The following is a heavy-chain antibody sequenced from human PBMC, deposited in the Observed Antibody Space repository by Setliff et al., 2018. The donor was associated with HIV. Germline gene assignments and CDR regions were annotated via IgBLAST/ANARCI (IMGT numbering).Heavy chain of an antibody. Sequence: LSLTCTVSGGSIISSHWWSWVRQPPGKGLEWIGEIFHSGSPNYNPSLKSRLTISVDKSKNQFSLKLTSVTAADTAVYYCARSPLYSGYERYYFDYWGQGTLVTVSS. CDR2: IFHSGSP. CDR1: GGSIISSHW. V-gene: IGHV4-4*02. J-gene: IGHJ4*02. D-gene: IGHD5-12*01. CDR3: ARSPLYSGYERYYFDY.